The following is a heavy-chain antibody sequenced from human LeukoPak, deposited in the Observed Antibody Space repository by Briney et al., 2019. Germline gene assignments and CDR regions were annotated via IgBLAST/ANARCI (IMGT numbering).Heavy chain of an antibody. D-gene: IGHD1-26*01. CDR2: IWHDGSHK. J-gene: IGHJ4*02. CDR1: GFAFNTYA. Sequence: GGSLRLSCAASGFAFNTYAMHWVRQAPGQGLEWVALIWHDGSHKFYSNSVRGQFTISRDNSKNTVSLQMNNLRPEDTAVYYCARDRNSGSYYSDYWGQGTLVTVSS. V-gene: IGHV3-33*01. CDR3: ARDRNSGSYYSDY.